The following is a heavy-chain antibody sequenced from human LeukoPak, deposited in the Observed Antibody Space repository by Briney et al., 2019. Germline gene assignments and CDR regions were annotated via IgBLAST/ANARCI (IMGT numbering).Heavy chain of an antibody. D-gene: IGHD3-22*01. V-gene: IGHV3-23*01. Sequence: GGSLRLSCAASGFTFSNFAMSWVRQAPGKGLEWVSAISGTGGNTFYADSVTGRFTISRDNSKNTLYVQMNSLRAEDTAVYYCAKTGGYYDTSDLYRPDVFDIWGQGTVVTVSS. CDR1: GFTFSNFA. J-gene: IGHJ3*02. CDR3: AKTGGYYDTSDLYRPDVFDI. CDR2: ISGTGGNT.